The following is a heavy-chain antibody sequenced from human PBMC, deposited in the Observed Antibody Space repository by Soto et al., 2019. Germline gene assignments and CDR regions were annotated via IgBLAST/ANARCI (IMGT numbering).Heavy chain of an antibody. CDR2: INPYNANV. J-gene: IGHJ3*02. Sequence: QVQLVQSGAEVKKPGASVKVSCKTSGYTFTNHGINWVRQAPGQGLAWMGWINPYNANVNYAQKLQGRVTMTTDTSTSTAYMDLRSRTSDDTAVYYCARDRVAGIWGDAFDIWGQGTMVTVSS. D-gene: IGHD3-16*01. V-gene: IGHV1-18*04. CDR1: GYTFTNHG. CDR3: ARDRVAGIWGDAFDI.